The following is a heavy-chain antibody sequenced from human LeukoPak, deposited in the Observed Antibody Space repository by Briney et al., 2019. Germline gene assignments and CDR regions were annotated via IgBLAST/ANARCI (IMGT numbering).Heavy chain of an antibody. CDR1: GGSISSYY. J-gene: IGHJ4*02. CDR3: ATLVSTRYYFDY. CDR2: IYHSGIT. V-gene: IGHV4-59*04. Sequence: SETLSLTCTVCGGSISSYYWGWIRQPPGKGLEWIGNIYHSGITYYNHFNASLNSRITIAIDTSKNQFSPRLTSVTAADTDVYFCATLVSTRYYFDYWGQGTLVTVSS. D-gene: IGHD5/OR15-5a*01.